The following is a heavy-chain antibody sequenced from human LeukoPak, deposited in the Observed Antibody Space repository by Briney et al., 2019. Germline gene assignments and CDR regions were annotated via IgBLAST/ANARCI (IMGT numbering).Heavy chain of an antibody. CDR1: GFTFSSYA. V-gene: IGHV3-30-3*01. Sequence: GGSLRLSCAASGFTFSSYAMHWVRQAPGKGREWVAVISYDGSNKYYSDSVKGRFTISRDNSKNTLYLQMNSLRAEDTAVYYCARDGDCSGGSCYSLDYYYGMDVWGQGTTVTVSS. CDR2: ISYDGSNK. CDR3: ARDGDCSGGSCYSLDYYYGMDV. D-gene: IGHD2-15*01. J-gene: IGHJ6*02.